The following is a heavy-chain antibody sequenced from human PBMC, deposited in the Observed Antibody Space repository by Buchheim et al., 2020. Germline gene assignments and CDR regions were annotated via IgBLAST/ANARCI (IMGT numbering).Heavy chain of an antibody. J-gene: IGHJ5*02. CDR3: ARSRWDVDTARQAADNWFDP. D-gene: IGHD5-18*01. V-gene: IGHV1-8*01. Sequence: QVQLVQSGAEVKKPGASVKVSCKASGYTFTSYDINWVRQATGQGLEWMGWMNPNSGNTGYAQKFQGRVTMTRNTSISTASMELSSLRSEDTAVYYCARSRWDVDTARQAADNWFDPWGQGTL. CDR2: MNPNSGNT. CDR1: GYTFTSYD.